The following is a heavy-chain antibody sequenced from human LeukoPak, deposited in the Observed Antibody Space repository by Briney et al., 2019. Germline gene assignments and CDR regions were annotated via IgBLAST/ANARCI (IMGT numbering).Heavy chain of an antibody. Sequence: GGSLRLSCAASTLTLSIYSMNWVSQAPGEGREWDSSISSSRGYIYYADSAKARFTISRDNAKNSLYLQMNSLRAEDTAVYYCARDPLADYWGQGTLVTVSS. CDR2: ISSSRGYI. D-gene: IGHD1-1*01. V-gene: IGHV3-21*01. J-gene: IGHJ4*02. CDR3: ARDPLADY. CDR1: TLTLSIYS.